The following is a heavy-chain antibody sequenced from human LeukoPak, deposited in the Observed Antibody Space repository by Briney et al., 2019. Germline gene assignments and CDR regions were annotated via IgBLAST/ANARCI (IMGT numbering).Heavy chain of an antibody. Sequence: ASVKVSCKASGGTFISYAISWVRQAPGQGLEWMGGIIPIFGTANYAQKFQGRVTITTDESTSTAYMELRSLRSEDTAVYYCARVVRDSSGYVPHYFDYWGQGTLVTVSS. J-gene: IGHJ4*02. V-gene: IGHV1-69*05. CDR3: ARVVRDSSGYVPHYFDY. CDR1: GGTFISYA. CDR2: IIPIFGTA. D-gene: IGHD3-22*01.